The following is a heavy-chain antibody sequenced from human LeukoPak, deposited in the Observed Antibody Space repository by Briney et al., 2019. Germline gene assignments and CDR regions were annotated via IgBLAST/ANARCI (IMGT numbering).Heavy chain of an antibody. Sequence: KLQGRVTMTTDTSTSTAYMELRSLRSDDTAVYYCARQYSSSWYNWFDPWGQGTLVTVSS. J-gene: IGHJ5*02. D-gene: IGHD6-13*01. CDR3: ARQYSSSWYNWFDP. V-gene: IGHV1-18*01.